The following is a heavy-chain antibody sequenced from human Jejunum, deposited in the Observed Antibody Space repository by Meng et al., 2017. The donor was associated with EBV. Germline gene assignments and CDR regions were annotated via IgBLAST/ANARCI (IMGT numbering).Heavy chain of an antibody. J-gene: IGHJ4*02. D-gene: IGHD1-26*01. CDR2: ISDDGSNK. Sequence: QVQLGGAGGGVVPPGKSLRLSCAASGFNFSGYAMHWVRQAPGKGLEWVAVISDDGSNKYYVDSVKGRFTISRDNSENSLYLQMNTLRAEDTAVYYCAKDEGYSGSYWADHWGQGTLVTVSS. V-gene: IGHV3-30*18. CDR3: AKDEGYSGSYWADH. CDR1: GFNFSGYA.